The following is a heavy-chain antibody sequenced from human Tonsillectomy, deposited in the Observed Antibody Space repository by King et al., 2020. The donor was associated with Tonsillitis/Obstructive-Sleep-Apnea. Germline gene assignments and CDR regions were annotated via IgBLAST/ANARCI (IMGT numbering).Heavy chain of an antibody. CDR3: AKRCALKWEPAAFDN. V-gene: IGHV3-23*04. J-gene: IGHJ3*02. Sequence: VQLVESGGGLVQPGGSLRLSCAASGFTFSSYAMSWVRQAPGKGLEWVSAISGSGGSKYYADTVKGRFTISRDNSKNTLYLQMNSLRAEDTAVYYLAKRCALKWEPAAFDNWGQGTMVTVSS. CDR2: ISGSGGSK. CDR1: GFTFSSYA. D-gene: IGHD1-26*01.